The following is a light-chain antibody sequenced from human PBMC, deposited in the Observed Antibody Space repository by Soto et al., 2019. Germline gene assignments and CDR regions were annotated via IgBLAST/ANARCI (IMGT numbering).Light chain of an antibody. V-gene: IGLV1-44*01. CDR2: SNN. CDR3: AAWDDSLNGVV. CDR1: SSNIGSNT. Sequence: LTQPPSASGTPGQRVTVSCSGSSSNIGSNTVNWYQQLPGTAPKLLIYSNNQRPSGVPDRFSGSKSGTSASLAISGLQSEDEADYYCAAWDDSLNGVVFGGGTKLTVL. J-gene: IGLJ2*01.